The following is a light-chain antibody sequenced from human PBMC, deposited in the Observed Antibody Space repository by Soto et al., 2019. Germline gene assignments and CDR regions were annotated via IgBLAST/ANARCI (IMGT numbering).Light chain of an antibody. CDR3: SSYTSSSTLVV. CDR2: EVS. Sequence: QSALTQPASVSGSPGQSITISCTGTSSDVGGYNYVSWYQQHPGKAPKLMIYEVSNRPSGVSNRFSGSKSGNTASLTISGLQAEDDGDYYCSSYTSSSTLVVFGTGTKLTVL. J-gene: IGLJ1*01. V-gene: IGLV2-14*01. CDR1: SSDVGGYNY.